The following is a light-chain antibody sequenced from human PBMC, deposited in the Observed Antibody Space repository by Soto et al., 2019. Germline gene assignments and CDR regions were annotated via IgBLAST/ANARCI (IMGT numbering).Light chain of an antibody. CDR2: GAS. CDR1: QSVSSN. V-gene: IGKV3-15*01. J-gene: IGKJ2*01. CDR3: QEYNSRPYT. Sequence: DIVMTQSPATLSVSPGERVTLSCRARQSVSSNLAWYQQKPGQAPRLLIYGASTRATGLPARFSGSGSGTEFTLTISSLQSEDFAVYYCQEYNSRPYTFGQGTKLEIK.